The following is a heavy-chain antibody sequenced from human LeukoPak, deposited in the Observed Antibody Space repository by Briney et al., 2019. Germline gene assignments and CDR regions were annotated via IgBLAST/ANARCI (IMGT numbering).Heavy chain of an antibody. Sequence: GGSLRLSCAASGFTFSSYAMSWVRKAPGKGLEWVSGSIGSGGSTYYAESVKGRFTISRDNSKNTLYLQINSLRAEDTAVYYCAKEIQIYSSSWYGGADYWGQGTLVTVSS. V-gene: IGHV3-23*01. D-gene: IGHD6-13*01. CDR2: SIGSGGST. CDR3: AKEIQIYSSSWYGGADY. CDR1: GFTFSSYA. J-gene: IGHJ4*02.